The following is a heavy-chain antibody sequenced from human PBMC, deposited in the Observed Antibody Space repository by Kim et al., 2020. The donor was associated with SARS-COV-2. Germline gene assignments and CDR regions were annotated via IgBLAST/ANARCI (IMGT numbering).Heavy chain of an antibody. Sequence: SETLSLTCTVSGGSISSSSYYWGWIRQPPGKGLEWIGSIYYSGSTYYNPSLKSRVTISVDTSKNQFSLKLSSVTAADTAVYYCARSSVVPSFDYWGQGTLVTVSS. V-gene: IGHV4-39*01. CDR3: ARSSVVPSFDY. CDR2: IYYSGST. J-gene: IGHJ4*02. D-gene: IGHD2-15*01. CDR1: GGSISSSSYY.